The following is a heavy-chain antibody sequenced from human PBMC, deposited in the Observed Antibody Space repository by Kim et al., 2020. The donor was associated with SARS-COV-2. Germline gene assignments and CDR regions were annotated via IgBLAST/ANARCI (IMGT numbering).Heavy chain of an antibody. V-gene: IGHV3-21*01. CDR3: ARGRKVGLTIFGVVTPMDV. J-gene: IGHJ6*02. Sequence: GGSLRLSCAASGFTFSSYSMNWVRQAPGKGLEWVSSISSSSSYIYYADSVKGRFTISRDNAKNSLYLQMNSLRAEDTAVYYCARGRKVGLTIFGVVTPMDVWGQGTTVTVSS. CDR2: ISSSSSYI. D-gene: IGHD3-3*01. CDR1: GFTFSSYS.